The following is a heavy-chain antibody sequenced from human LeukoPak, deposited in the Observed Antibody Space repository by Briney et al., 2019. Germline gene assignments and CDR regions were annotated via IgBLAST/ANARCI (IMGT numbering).Heavy chain of an antibody. J-gene: IGHJ4*02. Sequence: HPGGSLRLSCAASGFTFSSYSMNWVRQAPGKGLEWVSYISSSSSTIYYADSVKGRFTISRDNAKNSLYLQMNSLRAEDTAVYYCARDLSYSSGWYGLDYWGQGTLVTVSS. V-gene: IGHV3-48*04. CDR2: ISSSSSTI. CDR3: ARDLSYSSGWYGLDY. D-gene: IGHD6-19*01. CDR1: GFTFSSYS.